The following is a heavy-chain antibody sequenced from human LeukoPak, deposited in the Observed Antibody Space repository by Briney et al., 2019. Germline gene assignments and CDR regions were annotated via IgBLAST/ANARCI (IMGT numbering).Heavy chain of an antibody. D-gene: IGHD3-10*01. CDR3: ARRIAYGSGSYWVENWFDP. CDR1: GGSISSYY. Sequence: SETLSLTCTVSGGSISSYYWSWIRQPPGKGLEWIGYIYYSGSTNYNPPLKSRVTISVDTSKNQFSLKLSSVTAADTAVYYCARRIAYGSGSYWVENWFDPWGQGTLVTVSS. J-gene: IGHJ5*02. V-gene: IGHV4-59*08. CDR2: IYYSGST.